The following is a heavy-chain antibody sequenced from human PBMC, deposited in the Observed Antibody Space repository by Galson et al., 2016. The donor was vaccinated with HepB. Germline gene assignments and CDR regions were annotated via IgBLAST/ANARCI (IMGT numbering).Heavy chain of an antibody. Sequence: SLRLSCAASGFTFSTYWMSWVRQAPGKGLEWVANIKPDGSDKYYVDSVKGRFTISRDNAKNSLYSQMNSLRAEDTAVYYCASWSYGMDVWGQGTTVTVSS. J-gene: IGHJ6*02. V-gene: IGHV3-7*03. CDR3: ASWSYGMDV. CDR1: GFTFSTYW. CDR2: IKPDGSDK.